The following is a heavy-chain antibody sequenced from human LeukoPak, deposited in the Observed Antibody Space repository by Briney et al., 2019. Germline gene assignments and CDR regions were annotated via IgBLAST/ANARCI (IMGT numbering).Heavy chain of an antibody. V-gene: IGHV3-21*01. D-gene: IGHD2-21*02. CDR1: GFTFSRYS. Sequence: GGSLRLSCAASGFTFSRYSMNWVRQAPGTGLEWVSSISSSSSYIYYADSVKGRFTISRDNAKNSLYLQMNSLRAEDTAVYYCARSTGGDWYAFDIWGQGTMVTVSS. CDR3: ARSTGGDWYAFDI. CDR2: ISSSSSYI. J-gene: IGHJ3*02.